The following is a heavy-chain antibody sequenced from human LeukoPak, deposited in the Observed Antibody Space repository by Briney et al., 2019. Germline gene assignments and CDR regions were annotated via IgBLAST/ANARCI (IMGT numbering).Heavy chain of an antibody. CDR3: ASPPRSDYYDSSGYFDY. CDR2: MNPNSGNT. V-gene: IGHV1-8*01. D-gene: IGHD3-22*01. J-gene: IGHJ4*02. Sequence: ASVKVSCKASGYTFTSYDINWVRQATGQGLEWMGWMNPNSGNTGYAQKFQGRVTITADESTSTAYMELSSLRSEDTAVYYCASPPRSDYYDSSGYFDYWGQGTLVTVSS. CDR1: GYTFTSYD.